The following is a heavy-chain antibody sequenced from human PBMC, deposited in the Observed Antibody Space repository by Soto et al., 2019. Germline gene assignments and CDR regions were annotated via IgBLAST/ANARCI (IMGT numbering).Heavy chain of an antibody. J-gene: IGHJ4*02. CDR3: ARGSSGYCFDY. CDR2: IWYDGSNK. CDR1: GFTFSSYG. Sequence: GGSLRLSCAASGFTFSSYGMHWVRQAPGKGLEWVAVIWYDGSNKYYADSVKGRFTISRDNSKNTLYLQMNSLRAEDTAVYYCARGSSGYCFDYWGQGTLVTVSS. V-gene: IGHV3-33*01. D-gene: IGHD3-22*01.